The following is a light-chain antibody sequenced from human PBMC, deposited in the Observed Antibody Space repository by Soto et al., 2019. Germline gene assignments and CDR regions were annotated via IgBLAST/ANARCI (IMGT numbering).Light chain of an antibody. CDR2: EVS. V-gene: IGLV2-14*01. J-gene: IGLJ1*01. CDR1: SSDVGGYNY. Sequence: QSALSQPASVSGSPGQSITISCTGTSSDVGGYNYVSWYQQHPGKDPKLIIYEVSYRPSGVSNRFSGSKSGNTASLTISGLQAEDEADYFCNSYTSTSTGVFGTGTKLTVL. CDR3: NSYTSTSTGV.